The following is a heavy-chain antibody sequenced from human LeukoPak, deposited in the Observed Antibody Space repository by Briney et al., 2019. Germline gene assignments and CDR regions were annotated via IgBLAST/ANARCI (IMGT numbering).Heavy chain of an antibody. J-gene: IGHJ3*02. V-gene: IGHV4-61*02. CDR2: IYTRGDT. Sequence: PSQTLSLTCTVSGGSISSGSYYWSWIRQPAGKGLEWIGRIYTRGDTNYNPSLKNRVTMSVDTSKNQFSLKLSSVTAADTAVYYCARERAAAFDIWGQGTMVTVSS. CDR1: GGSISSGSYY. CDR3: ARERAAAFDI.